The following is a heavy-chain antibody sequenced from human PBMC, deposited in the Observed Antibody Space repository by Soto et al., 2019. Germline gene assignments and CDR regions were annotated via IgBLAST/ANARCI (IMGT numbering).Heavy chain of an antibody. CDR2: IWYDGSNK. J-gene: IGHJ4*02. V-gene: IGHV3-33*01. CDR3: ARDFVGTIDY. Sequence: GGALRLSWAAAAFTFSTDVMHWGRQAPGKGLEWVAVIWYDGSNKYYADSVKGRFTISRDNSKNTLYLQMNSLRAEDTAVYYCARDFVGTIDYWGQGP. D-gene: IGHD2-8*01. CDR1: AFTFSTDV.